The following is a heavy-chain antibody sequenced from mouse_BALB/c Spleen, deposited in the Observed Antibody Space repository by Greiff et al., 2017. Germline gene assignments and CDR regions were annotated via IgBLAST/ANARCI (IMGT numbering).Heavy chain of an antibody. D-gene: IGHD2-14*01. Sequence: EVQRVESGGGLVKPGGSLKLSCAASGFTFSSYAMSWVRQTPEKRLEWVASISSGGSTYYPDSVKGRFTISRDNARNILYLQMSSLRSEDTAMYYCARDYRYQYYYAMDYWGQGTSVTVSS. V-gene: IGHV5-6-5*01. J-gene: IGHJ4*01. CDR3: ARDYRYQYYYAMDY. CDR1: GFTFSSYA. CDR2: ISSGGST.